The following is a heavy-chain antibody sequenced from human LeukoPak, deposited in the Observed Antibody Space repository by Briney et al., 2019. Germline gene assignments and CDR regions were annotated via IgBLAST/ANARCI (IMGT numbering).Heavy chain of an antibody. CDR2: MNPNSGNT. V-gene: IGHV1-8*01. D-gene: IGHD2-2*01. J-gene: IGHJ6*03. Sequence: GASVKVSCKASGYTFTSYDINWVRQATGQGLEWMGWMNPNSGNTGYAQKFQGRVTMTRNTSISTAYMELSSLRSEDTAVYYCARFGEKHRKYCSSTSCYPNYYYYYYMDVWGKGTTVTVSS. CDR3: ARFGEKHRKYCSSTSCYPNYYYYYYMDV. CDR1: GYTFTSYD.